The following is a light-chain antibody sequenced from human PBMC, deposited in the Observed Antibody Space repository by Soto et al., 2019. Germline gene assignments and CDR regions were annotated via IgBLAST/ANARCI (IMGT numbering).Light chain of an antibody. J-gene: IGKJ2*01. Sequence: EIVMTQSPATLSVPPGGRATLSCRASQSVSSYLAWYQQRPGQPPRLLIYRASTRATGIPARFSGSGSGTEFSLTISILQSEDFAVYYCQQYSTWPPRYTFGQGTKLEI. CDR3: QQYSTWPPRYT. CDR1: QSVSSY. CDR2: RAS. V-gene: IGKV3-15*01.